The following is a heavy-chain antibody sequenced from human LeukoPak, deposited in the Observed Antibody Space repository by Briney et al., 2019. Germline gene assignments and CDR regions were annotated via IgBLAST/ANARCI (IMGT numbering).Heavy chain of an antibody. J-gene: IGHJ3*02. Sequence: GRSLRLSCAASRFTFSSYAMHWVRQAPGKGLEWVAVISYDGSNKYYADSVKGRFTISRDNSKNTLYLQMNSLRAEDTAVYYCAREAYYVQVSAFDIWGQGTMVTVSS. CDR1: RFTFSSYA. V-gene: IGHV3-30*04. CDR3: AREAYYVQVSAFDI. CDR2: ISYDGSNK. D-gene: IGHD3-10*02.